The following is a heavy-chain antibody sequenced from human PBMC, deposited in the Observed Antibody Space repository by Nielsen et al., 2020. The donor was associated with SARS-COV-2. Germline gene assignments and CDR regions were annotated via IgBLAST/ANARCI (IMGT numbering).Heavy chain of an antibody. J-gene: IGHJ6*02. D-gene: IGHD3-3*01. V-gene: IGHV3-48*03. Sequence: GGSLRLSCAASGFTFSSYEMNWVRQAPGKGLEWVSYISSSGSTIYYADSVKGRFTISRDNAKNSLYLQMNSLRAEDTAVYYCARDGGTGDFWSGYYLGGDYYYGMDVWGQGTTVTVSS. CDR2: ISSSGSTI. CDR3: ARDGGTGDFWSGYYLGGDYYYGMDV. CDR1: GFTFSSYE.